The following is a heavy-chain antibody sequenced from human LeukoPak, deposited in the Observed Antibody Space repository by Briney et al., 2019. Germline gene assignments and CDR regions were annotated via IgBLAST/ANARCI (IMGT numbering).Heavy chain of an antibody. J-gene: IGHJ4*02. CDR2: IYSSGTT. V-gene: IGHV4-4*07. D-gene: IGHD3-9*01. Sequence: SETLSLTCTVSDVSISSYYWSWLRQPAGKGREWIGRIYSSGTTNYNPSLKSRVTMSVDTSKNQFSLRLSSVTGADTAVYYCARGYNVLTGYYYFDYCGQGTLVTVSS. CDR3: ARGYNVLTGYYYFDY. CDR1: DVSISSYY.